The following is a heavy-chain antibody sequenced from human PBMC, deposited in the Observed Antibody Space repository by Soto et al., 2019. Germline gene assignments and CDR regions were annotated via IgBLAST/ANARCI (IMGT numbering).Heavy chain of an antibody. J-gene: IGHJ4*02. CDR2: ISYDGSNK. Sequence: LRLSCAASGFTFSSYGMHWVRQAPGKGLEWVAVISYDGSNKYYADSVKGRFTISRDNSKNTLYLQMNSLRAEDTAVYYCAKDRRNYYDSSGYSNAVDYWGQGTLVTVSS. V-gene: IGHV3-30*18. CDR1: GFTFSSYG. D-gene: IGHD3-22*01. CDR3: AKDRRNYYDSSGYSNAVDY.